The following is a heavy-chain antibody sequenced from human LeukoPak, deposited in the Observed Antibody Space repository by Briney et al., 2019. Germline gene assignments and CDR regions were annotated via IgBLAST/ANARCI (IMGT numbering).Heavy chain of an antibody. D-gene: IGHD3-22*01. Sequence: SETLSLTCAVYGGSFSGYYWSWIRQPPGKGLEWIGGINHSGTNHYHPYLRRRVAISVDTTKNQSSLNLSSVTAAATAVYYCARVVRRYYYDSSGPMGTYYFDYWGQGTLVTVSS. CDR1: GGSFSGYY. V-gene: IGHV4-34*01. CDR2: INHSGTN. J-gene: IGHJ4*02. CDR3: ARVVRRYYYDSSGPMGTYYFDY.